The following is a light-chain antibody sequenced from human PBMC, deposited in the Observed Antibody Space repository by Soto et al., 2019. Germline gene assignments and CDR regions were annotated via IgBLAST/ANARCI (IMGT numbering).Light chain of an antibody. CDR2: GAS. CDR1: QSVSSN. CDR3: QQYNNWPPLT. J-gene: IGKJ4*01. Sequence: VVLTEAPESRSGSSGEKATLSCRASQSVSSNLAWYQQKPGQAPRLLIYGASTRATGIPARFSGSGSGTEFTLTISSLQSEDFAVHYSQQYNNWPPLTFGGRTKVDIK. V-gene: IGKV3-15*01.